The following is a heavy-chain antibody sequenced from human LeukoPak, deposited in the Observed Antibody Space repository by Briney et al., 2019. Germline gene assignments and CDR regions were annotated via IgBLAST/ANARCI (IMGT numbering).Heavy chain of an antibody. Sequence: GRSLRLSCAASGFTFSSYGMHWVRQAPGKGLEWVAVISYDGSNKYYADSVKGRFTISRDNSKNTLYLQMNSLRAEDTAVYYCAKGRTAAAGTHYFDYWGQGTLVTVSS. CDR3: AKGRTAAAGTHYFDY. D-gene: IGHD6-13*01. J-gene: IGHJ4*02. CDR2: ISYDGSNK. CDR1: GFTFSSYG. V-gene: IGHV3-30*18.